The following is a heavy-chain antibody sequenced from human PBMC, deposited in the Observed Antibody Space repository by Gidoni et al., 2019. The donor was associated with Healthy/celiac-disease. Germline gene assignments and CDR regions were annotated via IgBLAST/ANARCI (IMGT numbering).Heavy chain of an antibody. Sequence: EVQLVESGGGLVQPGGSLRLSCAASGFTFSRYWMSWVRQAPGKGLEWVANIKQDGSEKYYVDSVKGRFTISRDNAKNSLYLQMNSLRAEDTAVYYCASSPQTYCGGDCYREEWGQGTLVTVSS. CDR3: ASSPQTYCGGDCYREE. CDR1: GFTFSRYW. D-gene: IGHD2-21*02. V-gene: IGHV3-7*01. J-gene: IGHJ4*02. CDR2: IKQDGSEK.